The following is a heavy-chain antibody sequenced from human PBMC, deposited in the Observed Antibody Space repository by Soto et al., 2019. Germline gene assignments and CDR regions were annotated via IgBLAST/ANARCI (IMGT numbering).Heavy chain of an antibody. Sequence: GGSLRLSCAASGFTFSSYGMHWVRQAPGKGLEWVAVISYDGSNKYYADSVKGRFTISRDNSKNTLYLQMNSLRAEDTAVYYCAKPPLPYGDYSPFQHWGQGTLVTVSS. V-gene: IGHV3-30*18. J-gene: IGHJ1*01. CDR1: GFTFSSYG. D-gene: IGHD4-17*01. CDR3: AKPPLPYGDYSPFQH. CDR2: ISYDGSNK.